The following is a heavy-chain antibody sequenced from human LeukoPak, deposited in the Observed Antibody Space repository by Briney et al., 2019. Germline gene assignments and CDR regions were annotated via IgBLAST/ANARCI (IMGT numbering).Heavy chain of an antibody. CDR2: ISYDGSNE. CDR1: GFTFSSYA. D-gene: IGHD2-2*01. J-gene: IGHJ4*02. Sequence: GGSLRLSCAASGFTFSSYAMHWVRQAPGKGLEWVAVISYDGSNEYYADSVKGRFTISRDNSKNTLYLQMNSLRAEDTAVYYCARGTSAPAAIKPDYWGQGTLVTVSS. V-gene: IGHV3-30*04. CDR3: ARGTSAPAAIKPDY.